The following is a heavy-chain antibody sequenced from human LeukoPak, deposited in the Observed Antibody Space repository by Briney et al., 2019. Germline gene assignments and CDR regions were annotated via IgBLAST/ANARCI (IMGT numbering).Heavy chain of an antibody. CDR3: ARGGWSGDSSSWFPSWFDP. Sequence: ASVKVSCKASGGTFSSYAISWVRQAPGQGLEWMGGIIPIFVTANYAQKFQGRVTITADESTSTAYMELSSLRSEDTAVYYCARGGWSGDSSSWFPSWFDPWGQGTLVTVSS. D-gene: IGHD6-13*01. J-gene: IGHJ5*02. V-gene: IGHV1-69*01. CDR1: GGTFSSYA. CDR2: IIPIFVTA.